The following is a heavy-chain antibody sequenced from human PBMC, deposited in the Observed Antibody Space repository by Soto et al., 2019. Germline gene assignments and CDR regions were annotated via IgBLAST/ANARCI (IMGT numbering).Heavy chain of an antibody. V-gene: IGHV4-31*03. CDR3: ARVLGYCSGGSCYSESNWFDP. CDR2: IYYSGST. CDR1: GGSISSGGYY. Sequence: TLSLTCTVSGGSISSGGYYWSWIRQHPGKGLEWIGYIYYSGSTYYNPSLKSRVTISVDTSKNQFSLKLSSVTAADTAVYYCARVLGYCSGGSCYSESNWFDPWGQGTLVTVSS. J-gene: IGHJ5*02. D-gene: IGHD2-15*01.